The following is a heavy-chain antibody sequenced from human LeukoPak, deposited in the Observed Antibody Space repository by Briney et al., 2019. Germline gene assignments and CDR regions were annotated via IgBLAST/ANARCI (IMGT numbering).Heavy chain of an antibody. CDR2: ISAYNGNT. Sequence: VASVKVSCKASGYTFTRYGISWVRQAPGQGLEWMGWISAYNGNTNYAQKLQGRVTMTTDTSTSTAYMELRSLRSDDTAVYYCARPLSPYCSGGSCSIFDYWGQGTLVTVSS. CDR1: GYTFTRYG. J-gene: IGHJ4*02. CDR3: ARPLSPYCSGGSCSIFDY. V-gene: IGHV1-18*01. D-gene: IGHD2-15*01.